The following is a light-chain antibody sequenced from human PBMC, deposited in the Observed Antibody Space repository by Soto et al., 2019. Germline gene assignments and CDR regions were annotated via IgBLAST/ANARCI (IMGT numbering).Light chain of an antibody. CDR3: CSYVGARTYV. Sequence: QSVITQPATVSASIGQSITICRSGSLNDVGSSGPVSWYQHHPGQVPKLIIYEGSRRPAGVASRFACSKTGNTASLTITGLQAEDEANYYCCSYVGARTYVFGTGTKVTVL. CDR1: LNDVGSSGP. CDR2: EGS. J-gene: IGLJ1*01. V-gene: IGLV2-23*01.